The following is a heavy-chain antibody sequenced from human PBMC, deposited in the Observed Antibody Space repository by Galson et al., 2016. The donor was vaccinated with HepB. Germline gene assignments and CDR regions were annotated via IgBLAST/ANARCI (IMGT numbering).Heavy chain of an antibody. CDR3: AKEKWFGELSYADY. D-gene: IGHD3-10*01. Sequence: SLRLSCAASGFTVSNSYMSWVRQAPGKGLEWVSVIYSDDSTYYADSVKGRFTISRDNSKNTLYLQMNSLRAEDTAVYYCAKEKWFGELSYADYWGQGTLVTVSS. V-gene: IGHV3-53*01. J-gene: IGHJ4*02. CDR1: GFTVSNSY. CDR2: IYSDDST.